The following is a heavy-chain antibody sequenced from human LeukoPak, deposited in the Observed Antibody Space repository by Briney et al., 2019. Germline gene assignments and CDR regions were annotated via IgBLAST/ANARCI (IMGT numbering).Heavy chain of an antibody. J-gene: IGHJ5*02. CDR1: GGTFSSYA. CDR2: IIPIFGTA. V-gene: IGHV1-69*05. Sequence: ASVKVSCKASGGTFSSYAISWVRQAPGQGLEWMGGIIPIFGTANYAQKFQGRVTINTDESTSTAYMELSSLRSEDTAVYYCARAKVLGLYNWFDPWGQGTLVTVSS. CDR3: ARAKVLGLYNWFDP.